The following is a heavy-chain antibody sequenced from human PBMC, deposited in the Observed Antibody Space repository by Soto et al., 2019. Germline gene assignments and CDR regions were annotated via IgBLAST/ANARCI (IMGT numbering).Heavy chain of an antibody. J-gene: IGHJ5*02. CDR2: IYFTGAV. Sequence: SETLSLTCSVSGAALNSGYYYWSWIRQVPGKGLEWIGNIYFTGAVDYNPSLTDRITISQDTSERQFSLNLRLVTAADTAVYYCARLRIATNNYKWFDPWGQGTLVTVSS. CDR1: GAALNSGYYY. V-gene: IGHV4-31*03. CDR3: ARLRIATNNYKWFDP. D-gene: IGHD2-21*01.